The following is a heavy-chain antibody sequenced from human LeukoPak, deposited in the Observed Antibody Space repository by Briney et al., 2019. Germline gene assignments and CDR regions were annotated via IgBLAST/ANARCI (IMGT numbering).Heavy chain of an antibody. CDR1: GYTFTSYY. CDR3: ARSRESSGTGTWDAFDV. J-gene: IGHJ3*01. CDR2: INPSGGST. D-gene: IGHD1-14*01. Sequence: EASVKVSCKASGYTFTSYYMHWVRQAPGQGLEWMGIINPSGGSTSYAQKFQGRVTMTRDTSTSTVYMELSSLRSEDTAVYYCARSRESSGTGTWDAFDVWGQGTMVTVSS. V-gene: IGHV1-46*01.